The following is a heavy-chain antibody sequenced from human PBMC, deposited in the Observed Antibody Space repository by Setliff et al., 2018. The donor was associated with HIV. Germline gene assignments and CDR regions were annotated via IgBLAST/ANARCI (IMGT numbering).Heavy chain of an antibody. CDR2: ISAGGYTT. D-gene: IGHD5-18*01. V-gene: IGHV3-23*01. CDR1: GYTFSSYA. Sequence: VGSLRLSCAASGYTFSSYAMTWVRQAPGKGLEWVSGISAGGYTTYYADSVKGRFTISRDNSKNTLYLQMNNLRAEDTAVYYCARHGYGTWPDHPTYYYYYMDVWGKGTTITVSS. CDR3: ARHGYGTWPDHPTYYYYYMDV. J-gene: IGHJ6*03.